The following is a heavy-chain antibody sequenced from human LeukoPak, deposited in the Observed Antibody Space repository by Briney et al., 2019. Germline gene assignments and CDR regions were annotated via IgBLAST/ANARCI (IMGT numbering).Heavy chain of an antibody. CDR3: AREQTYGDYGNWFDP. CDR2: ISSSGSTI. D-gene: IGHD4-17*01. CDR1: GFTFSDYH. Sequence: AGSLRLYCAASGFTFSDYHMSWIRQAPGKGLEWVSYISSSGSTIYYADSVKGRFTISRDNAKNSLYLQMNSLRAEDTAVYYCAREQTYGDYGNWFDPWGQGTLVTVSS. V-gene: IGHV3-11*04. J-gene: IGHJ5*02.